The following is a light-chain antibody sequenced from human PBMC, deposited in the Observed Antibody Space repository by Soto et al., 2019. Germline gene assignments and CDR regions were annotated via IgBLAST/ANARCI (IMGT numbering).Light chain of an antibody. CDR2: GNS. J-gene: IGLJ3*02. CDR3: QSYDSSLSGWV. CDR1: SSNIGAGYD. V-gene: IGLV1-40*01. Sequence: QSALTQPPSVSGAPGQRVTISCTGSSSNIGAGYDVPWYQQLPGTAPKLLISGNSNRPSGVPDRFSGSKSGTSASLAITGLQAEDEADYYCQSYDSSLSGWVFGGGTKLTVL.